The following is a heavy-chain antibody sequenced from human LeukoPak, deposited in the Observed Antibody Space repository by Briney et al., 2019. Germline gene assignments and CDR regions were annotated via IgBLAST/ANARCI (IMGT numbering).Heavy chain of an antibody. J-gene: IGHJ4*02. V-gene: IGHV3-9*03. Sequence: GGSLRLSCAASGFTFDDYAMHWVRQAPGKGLEWVSGISWNSGSIGYADSVKGRFTISRDNAKNSLYLQMNSLRAEDMALYYCAKDMYSSGWYYFDYWGQGTLVTASS. CDR1: GFTFDDYA. D-gene: IGHD6-19*01. CDR3: AKDMYSSGWYYFDY. CDR2: ISWNSGSI.